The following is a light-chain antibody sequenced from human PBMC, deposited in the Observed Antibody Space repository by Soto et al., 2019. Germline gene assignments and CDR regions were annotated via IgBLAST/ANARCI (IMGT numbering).Light chain of an antibody. CDR1: QSVNNF. J-gene: IGKJ1*01. CDR2: DCC. CDR3: QQRGSCLT. Sequence: EIVLTQSPGTLSLSPGERATLSCRASQSVNNFLAWYQGKPGQVARLLIYDCCVSATGIPARFSGRGSGTDFTLTISSLQPEDCAVYYCQQRGSCLTFGQGTKVDIK. V-gene: IGKV3-11*01.